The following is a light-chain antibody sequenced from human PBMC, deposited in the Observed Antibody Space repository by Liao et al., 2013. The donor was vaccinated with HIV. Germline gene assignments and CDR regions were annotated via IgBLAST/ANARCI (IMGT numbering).Light chain of an antibody. Sequence: SYELTQPPSVSVSPGQTATITCSGEKLSNKYVCWYQQKPGQSPVLVMYEDVKRPSGIPERFSGSNSGNTATLTISGTQAMDEAAYYCQAWDSGPAVFGGGTKLTVL. CDR1: KLSNKY. CDR2: EDV. CDR3: QAWDSGPAV. V-gene: IGLV3-1*01. J-gene: IGLJ2*01.